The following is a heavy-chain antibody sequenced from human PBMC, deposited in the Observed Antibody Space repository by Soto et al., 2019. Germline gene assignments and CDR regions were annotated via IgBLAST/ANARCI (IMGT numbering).Heavy chain of an antibody. Sequence: GGSLRLSCEACGFTFSDFYMSWIRHAPGKGLEWVSYISSSSIIIYNSDSVKGRFTISRDNAKQSLFLQMNSLRAEDTAVYCCATLSRTPVGAFDILGQGTMIPVSS. J-gene: IGHJ3*02. D-gene: IGHD1-26*01. CDR1: GFTFSDFY. V-gene: IGHV3-11*01. CDR2: ISSSSIII. CDR3: ATLSRTPVGAFDI.